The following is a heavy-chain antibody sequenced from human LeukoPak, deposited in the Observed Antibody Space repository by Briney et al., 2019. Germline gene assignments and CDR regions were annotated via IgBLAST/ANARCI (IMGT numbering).Heavy chain of an antibody. J-gene: IGHJ3*02. CDR1: GGSFSGYY. CDR3: ASRQKIVVVIDDAFDI. CDR2: INHSGST. D-gene: IGHD3-22*01. V-gene: IGHV4-34*01. Sequence: SETLSLTCAVYGGSFSGYYWSWIRQPPGKGLEWIGEINHSGSTNYNPSLKSRVTISVDTSKNQFSLKLSSVTAADTAVYYCASRQKIVVVIDDAFDIWGQGTMVTVSS.